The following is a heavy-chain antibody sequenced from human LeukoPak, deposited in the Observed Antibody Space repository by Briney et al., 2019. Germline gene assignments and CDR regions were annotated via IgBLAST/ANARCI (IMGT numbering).Heavy chain of an antibody. V-gene: IGHV1-2*02. Sequence: AASVKVSCKASGYTFTGYYMHWVRQAPGQGLEWMGWINPNSGGTNYAQKFQGRVTMTRDTSISTAYMELSRLRSDDTAVYYCARAMVRGVIIKFAYYYMDVWGKGTTVTISS. J-gene: IGHJ6*03. CDR3: ARAMVRGVIIKFAYYYMDV. D-gene: IGHD3-10*01. CDR2: INPNSGGT. CDR1: GYTFTGYY.